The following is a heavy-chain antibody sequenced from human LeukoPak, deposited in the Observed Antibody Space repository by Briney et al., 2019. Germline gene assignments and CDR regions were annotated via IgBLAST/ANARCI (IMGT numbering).Heavy chain of an antibody. Sequence: SETLSLTCTVSGDSISRNNYYWGWIRQPPGKGLQWIGYISYSGNTYYSPSLKSRVSISLDASKNQFSLKLTSVTAADTATYFCARDVLVTSSPDAFDIWGQGTMVTVSS. J-gene: IGHJ3*02. D-gene: IGHD2-21*02. CDR2: ISYSGNT. CDR1: GDSISRNNYY. V-gene: IGHV4-31*03. CDR3: ARDVLVTSSPDAFDI.